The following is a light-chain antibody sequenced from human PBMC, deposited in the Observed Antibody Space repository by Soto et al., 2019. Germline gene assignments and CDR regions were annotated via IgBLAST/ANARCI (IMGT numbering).Light chain of an antibody. Sequence: QSALTQPASVSGSPGQSITISCTGTSSDVGNYNYVSWYQQYPGRVPKLLIYMVSNRPSGVSNRFSGSKSGNTASLTISGLQAEDEADYFCTSPTPGSLYVFGTGTQLPVL. CDR2: MVS. CDR1: SSDVGNYNY. J-gene: IGLJ1*01. V-gene: IGLV2-14*01. CDR3: TSPTPGSLYV.